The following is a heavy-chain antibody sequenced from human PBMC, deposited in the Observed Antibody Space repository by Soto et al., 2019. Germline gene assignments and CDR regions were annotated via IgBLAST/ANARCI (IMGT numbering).Heavy chain of an antibody. D-gene: IGHD3-3*02. J-gene: IGHJ5*02. Sequence: SETLSLTCTVSGGSISSGGYYWSWIRQHPGKGLEWIGYIYYSGSTYYNPSLKSRVTISVDTSKNQFSLKLSSVTAADTAVYYCARDLLGRHWFDPWGQGTLVTVSS. CDR3: ARDLLGRHWFDP. CDR2: IYYSGST. V-gene: IGHV4-31*03. CDR1: GGSISSGGYY.